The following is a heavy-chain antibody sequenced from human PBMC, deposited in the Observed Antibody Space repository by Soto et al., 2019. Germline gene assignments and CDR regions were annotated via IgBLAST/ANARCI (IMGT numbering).Heavy chain of an antibody. CDR1: GFSLSSIGMG. D-gene: IGHD5-12*01. CDR3: ARLPRGVYDSGRLWEKFDY. J-gene: IGHJ4*02. CDR2: IYWDDDK. Sequence: QITVKESGLTLVKPTETLTLTCTFSGFSLSSIGMGVGWIRQPPGKALEWLALIYWDDDKRYSPSLSSRLTIPKDPSKNGVDLTMTTLAPVDTATYYCARLPRGVYDSGRLWEKFDYWGQGTLVTVSS. V-gene: IGHV2-5*02.